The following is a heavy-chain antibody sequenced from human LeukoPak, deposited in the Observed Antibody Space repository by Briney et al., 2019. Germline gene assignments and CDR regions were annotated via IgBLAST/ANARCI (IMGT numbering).Heavy chain of an antibody. V-gene: IGHV3-9*01. D-gene: IGHD6-25*01. CDR3: AKDNAPDRSGSDY. CDR1: GFTFCDYA. CDR2: ISWNSGTI. J-gene: IGHJ4*02. Sequence: GRSLRLSCAASGFTFCDYAMHWVRQAPGKGLEWVSGISWNSGTIGYADSVKGRFTISRDNAKNSLYLQMNSLRPEDTALYYCAKDNAPDRSGSDYWGQGTLVTVSS.